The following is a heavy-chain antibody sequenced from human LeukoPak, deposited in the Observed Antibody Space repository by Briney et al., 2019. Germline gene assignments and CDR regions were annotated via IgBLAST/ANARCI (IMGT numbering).Heavy chain of an antibody. CDR1: GLTFNNYA. V-gene: IGHV3-23*01. J-gene: IGHJ4*02. CDR3: AKGLLITILGSLDY. D-gene: IGHD3-3*01. CDR2: ITGSGRTT. Sequence: PGGSLRLSCAAFGLTFNNYAMSWVRQAPGKGLEWVSGITGSGRTTYYADSVKGRFTISRDNSKNSLYLQINSLRAEDTAVYYCAKGLLITILGSLDYWGQGTLVTVSS.